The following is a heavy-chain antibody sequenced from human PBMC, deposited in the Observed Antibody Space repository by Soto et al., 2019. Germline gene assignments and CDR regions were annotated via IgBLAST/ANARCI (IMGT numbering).Heavy chain of an antibody. V-gene: IGHV4-59*08. CDR1: GGSISSYY. J-gene: IGHJ4*02. CDR2: IYYSGST. D-gene: IGHD4-17*01. Sequence: QVQLQESGPGLVKRSETLSLTCTVSGGSISSYYWSWIRQPPGKGLEWIGYIYYSGSTNYNPSLKSRVTISVDTSKNQLSLKLSSVTAADTAVYYCARRYGYYFDYWGQGTLVTVSS. CDR3: ARRYGYYFDY.